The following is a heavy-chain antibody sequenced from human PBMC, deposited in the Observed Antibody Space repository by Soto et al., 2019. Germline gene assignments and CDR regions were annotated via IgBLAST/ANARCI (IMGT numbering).Heavy chain of an antibody. Sequence: QIQLVQSGPEVRKPGASVKVSCKASGYTFTSYGISWVRQAPGQGLEWMGWISANHGITKYAQKLQGRVTMTTDTAPGTAYMELRSLRSDDTAVYYCARADSSALGAFDPWGQGTLVTVSS. J-gene: IGHJ5*02. D-gene: IGHD3-22*01. V-gene: IGHV1-18*01. CDR1: GYTFTSYG. CDR2: ISANHGIT. CDR3: ARADSSALGAFDP.